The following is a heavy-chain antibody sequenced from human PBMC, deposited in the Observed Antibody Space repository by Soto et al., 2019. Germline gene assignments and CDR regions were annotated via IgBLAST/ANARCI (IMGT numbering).Heavy chain of an antibody. D-gene: IGHD3-22*01. CDR2: VNHSGST. CDR1: GGSFIGYY. V-gene: IGHV4-34*01. Sequence: PSETLSLTCSVYGGSFIGYYWTWVRQPPGKGRGWIGDVNHSGSTNQNPSLKSRVTISVDTSKNQFSLKLKSVTAADTAVYFCARGITTIPAVQGDAPDNCYFDSWGLGILVTVSS. CDR3: ARGITTIPAVQGDAPDNCYFDS. J-gene: IGHJ4*02.